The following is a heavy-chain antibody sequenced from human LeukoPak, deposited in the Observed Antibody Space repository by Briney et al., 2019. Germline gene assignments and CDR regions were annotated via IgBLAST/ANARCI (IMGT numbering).Heavy chain of an antibody. CDR3: AGITIFGVVGRFDP. Sequence: PSETLSLTCTVSGGSISSGDYYWSWIRQPPGKGLEWIGYIYYSGSTYYNPSLKSRVTISVDTSKNQFSLKLSSVTAADTAVYYCAGITIFGVVGRFDPWGQGTLVTVSS. CDR1: GGSISSGDYY. V-gene: IGHV4-30-4*08. J-gene: IGHJ5*02. D-gene: IGHD3-3*01. CDR2: IYYSGST.